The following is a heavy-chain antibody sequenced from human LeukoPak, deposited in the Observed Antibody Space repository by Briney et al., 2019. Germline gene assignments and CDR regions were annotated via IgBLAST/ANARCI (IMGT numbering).Heavy chain of an antibody. CDR3: ASVPGRRGYSYGYSH. V-gene: IGHV1-46*01. CDR2: INPSGGST. Sequence: ASVKVSCKASGYTFTSYYMHWVRQAPGQGLEWMGIINPSGGSTSYAQKFQGRVTMTRDTSTSTVYMELSSLRSEDTAVYYCASVPGRRGYSYGYSHWGQGTLVTVSS. J-gene: IGHJ4*02. CDR1: GYTFTSYY. D-gene: IGHD5-18*01.